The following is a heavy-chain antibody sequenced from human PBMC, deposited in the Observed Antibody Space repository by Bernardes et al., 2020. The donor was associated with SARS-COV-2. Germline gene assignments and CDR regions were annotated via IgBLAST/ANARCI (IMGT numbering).Heavy chain of an antibody. D-gene: IGHD3-22*01. V-gene: IGHV2-5*02. CDR2: IYWDDDK. Sequence: SGPTLVKPTQTLTLTCTFSGFSLTTSAVGVGWIRQPPGKALEWLALIYWDDDKRFSPSLKSRLTITKDTSKNQVVLTMTNMDPVDTATYYCAHVHHYYDSSGYYYEQSLDYFDYWGQGTLVTVSS. J-gene: IGHJ4*02. CDR3: AHVHHYYDSSGYYYEQSLDYFDY. CDR1: GFSLTTSAVG.